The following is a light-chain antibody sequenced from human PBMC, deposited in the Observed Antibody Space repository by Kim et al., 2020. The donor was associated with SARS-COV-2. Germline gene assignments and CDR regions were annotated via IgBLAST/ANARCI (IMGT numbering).Light chain of an antibody. J-gene: IGKJ1*01. CDR3: QNYDGAPWT. Sequence: DIQMTQSPSSLSASVGDRVTITCRASQDISNYVAWYQQKPGKVPKVLIYSASALRSGVPSRFSGSGSGTDFTLTISSLQPEDVATYYCQNYDGAPWTFGQGTKVDIK. V-gene: IGKV1-27*01. CDR1: QDISNY. CDR2: SAS.